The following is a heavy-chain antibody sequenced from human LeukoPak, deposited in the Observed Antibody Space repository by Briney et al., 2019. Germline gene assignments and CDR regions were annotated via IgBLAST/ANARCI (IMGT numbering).Heavy chain of an antibody. Sequence: GGSLRLSCAASGFTFSSYWMHWVRQAPGKGLVWVSRINSDGSSTSYADSVKGRFTISRDNAKNTLYLQMNSLRAEDTAVYYCARVSGGYGIDYWGQGSLVTVSS. V-gene: IGHV3-74*01. CDR3: ARVSGGYGIDY. J-gene: IGHJ4*02. CDR1: GFTFSSYW. CDR2: INSDGSST. D-gene: IGHD1-26*01.